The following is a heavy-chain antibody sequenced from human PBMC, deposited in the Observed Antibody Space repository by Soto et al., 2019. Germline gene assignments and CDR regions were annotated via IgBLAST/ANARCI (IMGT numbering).Heavy chain of an antibody. CDR1: GFSFSSVW. CDR2: IKYDGSEE. CDR3: VTDLNWQGH. Sequence: GGSLRLSCVVSGFSFSSVWMTWVRQAPGKGLECVANIKYDGSEEYYVDSVKGRFAISRDDAKNSLYLQMNSLRDEDSAVYYCVTDLNWQGHWGQGT. V-gene: IGHV3-7*01. J-gene: IGHJ4*02.